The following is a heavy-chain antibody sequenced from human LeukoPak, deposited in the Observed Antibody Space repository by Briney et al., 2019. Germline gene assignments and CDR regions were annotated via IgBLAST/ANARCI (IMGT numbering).Heavy chain of an antibody. D-gene: IGHD1-26*01. V-gene: IGHV3-48*04. CDR3: ARDRSGGFLDY. CDR2: ISSTSNTI. CDR1: EFTFSDYN. J-gene: IGHJ4*02. Sequence: GGSLRLSCAASEFTFSDYNMNWVRQAPGKGLEWVSYISSTSNTIYYADSVKGRFTISRDNAKNSLYLQMNSLRAEDTAVYYCARDRSGGFLDYWGQGTLVTVSS.